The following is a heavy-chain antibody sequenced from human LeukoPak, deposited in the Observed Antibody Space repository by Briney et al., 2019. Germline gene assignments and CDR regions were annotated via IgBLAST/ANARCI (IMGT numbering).Heavy chain of an antibody. V-gene: IGHV2-5*02. CDR3: AHRRPYYDSSGYFRVSNAFDI. J-gene: IGHJ3*02. Sequence: SGPTLVNPTQTLTLTCTFSGFSLSTSGVGVGWIRQPPGKALVWLALIYWDDDKRYSPSLKSRLTITKETSKNQVVLNMTHMDPVDTATYYCAHRRPYYDSSGYFRVSNAFDIWGQGTMVTVSS. D-gene: IGHD3-22*01. CDR2: IYWDDDK. CDR1: GFSLSTSGVG.